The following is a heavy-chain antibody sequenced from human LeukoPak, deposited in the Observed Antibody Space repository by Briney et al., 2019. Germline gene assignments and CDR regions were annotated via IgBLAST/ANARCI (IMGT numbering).Heavy chain of an antibody. CDR3: ARDHNYAFDN. D-gene: IGHD1-1*01. Sequence: RGSLRLSCTASGVHFIDYSMNWVRQAPGKGLEWISYIGISSGNTKYADSVKGRFTISADNAKNSLYLQMNSLRVEDTAVYYCARDHNYAFDNWGQGTLVSVSS. CDR1: GVHFIDYS. J-gene: IGHJ4*02. CDR2: IGISSGNT. V-gene: IGHV3-48*04.